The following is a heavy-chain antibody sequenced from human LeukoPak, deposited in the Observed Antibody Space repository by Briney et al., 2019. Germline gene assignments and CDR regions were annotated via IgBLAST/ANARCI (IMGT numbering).Heavy chain of an antibody. J-gene: IGHJ4*02. CDR1: GFTFSSYG. D-gene: IGHD6-19*01. CDR3: ARTYSSGWRYFDY. Sequence: GGSLRLSCEASGFTFSSYGLHWVRQAPGKGLEWVSSISSSSSYIYYADSVKGRFTISRDNAKNSLYLQMNSLRAEDTAVYYCARTYSSGWRYFDYWGQGTLVTVSS. CDR2: ISSSSSYI. V-gene: IGHV3-21*01.